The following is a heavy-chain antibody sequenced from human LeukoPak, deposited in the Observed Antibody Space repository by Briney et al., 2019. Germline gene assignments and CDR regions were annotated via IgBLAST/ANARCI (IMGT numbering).Heavy chain of an antibody. CDR2: IYYSGST. D-gene: IGHD6-19*01. V-gene: IGHV4-28*01. Sequence: SSETLSLTCAVSGYSISSNNWWAWIRQPPGKGLEWLGYIYYSGSTYYNPYNPSLTSRVTMSVDTSKNQFSLKLDSVTEIDTAMYYCARNQAVAANRGAFDIWGQGTMVTVSS. CDR3: ARNQAVAANRGAFDI. CDR1: GYSISSNNW. J-gene: IGHJ3*02.